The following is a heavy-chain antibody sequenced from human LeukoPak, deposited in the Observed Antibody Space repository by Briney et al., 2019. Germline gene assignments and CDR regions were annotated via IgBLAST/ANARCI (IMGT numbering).Heavy chain of an antibody. D-gene: IGHD3-3*01. CDR1: GFTFSSYA. CDR3: AKDGSITIFGVVITRTRLYMDV. Sequence: PGGSLRLSCAASGFTFSSYAMSWVRQAPGKGLERVSAISGSGGSTYYADSVKGRFTISRDNSKNTLYLQMNSLRAEDTAVYYCAKDGSITIFGVVITRTRLYMDVWGKGTTVTVSS. CDR2: ISGSGGST. V-gene: IGHV3-23*01. J-gene: IGHJ6*03.